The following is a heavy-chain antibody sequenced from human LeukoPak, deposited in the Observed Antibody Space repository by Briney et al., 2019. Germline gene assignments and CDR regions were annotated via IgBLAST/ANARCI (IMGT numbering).Heavy chain of an antibody. J-gene: IGHJ4*02. CDR3: TTDCGGDCYSFDY. CDR1: GFTFSNAW. CDR2: IKSKTDGGTT. Sequence: PGGSLRLSCAASGFTFSNAWMSWVRQAPGKRLEWVGRIKSKTDGGTTDYAAPVKGRFTISRDDSKNTLYLQMNSLKTEDTAVYYCTTDCGGDCYSFDYWGQGTLVTVSS. V-gene: IGHV3-15*01. D-gene: IGHD2-21*02.